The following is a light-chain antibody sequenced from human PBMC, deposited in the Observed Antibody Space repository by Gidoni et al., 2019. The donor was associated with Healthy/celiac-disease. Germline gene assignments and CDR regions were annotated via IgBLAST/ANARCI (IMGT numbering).Light chain of an antibody. V-gene: IGKV1-27*01. Sequence: DIQMTQSPSSLSASVGARVTITRRASQGISNYLAWYQQKPGKVPKLLIYAASTLQSGVPSRFSGSGSGTDFTLTISSLQPEDVATYYCQKDNSAPLTFGPGTKVDIK. CDR2: AAS. CDR1: QGISNY. CDR3: QKDNSAPLT. J-gene: IGKJ3*01.